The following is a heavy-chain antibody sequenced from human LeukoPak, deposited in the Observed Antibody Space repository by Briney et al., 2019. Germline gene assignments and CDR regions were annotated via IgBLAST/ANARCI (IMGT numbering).Heavy chain of an antibody. V-gene: IGHV4-4*07. CDR3: ARTSGVIVVANYYYYMDV. Sequence: SETLSLTCTVSGGSISSYYWSWIRQPAGKGLEWIGRIYTSGSTNYNPSLKSRVTMSVDTSKNQFSLKLSSVTAADTAVYYCARTSGVIVVANYYYYMDVWGKGTTVTVSS. D-gene: IGHD3-22*01. J-gene: IGHJ6*03. CDR2: IYTSGST. CDR1: GGSISSYY.